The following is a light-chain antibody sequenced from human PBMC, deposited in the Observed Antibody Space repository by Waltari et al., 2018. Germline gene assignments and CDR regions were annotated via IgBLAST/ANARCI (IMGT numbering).Light chain of an antibody. CDR1: NLGGKQ. J-gene: IGLJ1*01. V-gene: IGLV3-1*01. CDR2: QDS. CDR3: QAWDSSTLYV. Sequence: YELAQPPPVAASPGQAASIPGTGSNLGGKQACWYQQKPGQSPVLVIYQDSKRPSGIPERFSGSNSGNTATLTISGTQAMDEADYYCQAWDSSTLYVFGTGTKVTVL.